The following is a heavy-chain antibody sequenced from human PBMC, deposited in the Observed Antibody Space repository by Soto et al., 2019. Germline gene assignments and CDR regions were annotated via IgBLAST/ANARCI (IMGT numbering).Heavy chain of an antibody. D-gene: IGHD6-13*01. CDR3: ARDPRIAVAGKFDY. J-gene: IGHJ4*02. V-gene: IGHV1-3*01. CDR2: INAGNGNT. CDR1: GYTLTSYA. Sequence: ASVKVSFKASGYTLTSYAMHWVRQAPGQRREWMGWINAGNGNTKYSQKFQGRVTIHMDTCPSTAYMELSSLRSEDTAVYYCARDPRIAVAGKFDYCGQGTLVTVSS.